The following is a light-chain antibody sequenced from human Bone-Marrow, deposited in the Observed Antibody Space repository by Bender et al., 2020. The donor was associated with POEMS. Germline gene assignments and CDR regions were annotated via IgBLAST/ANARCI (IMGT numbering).Light chain of an antibody. CDR3: CSYTSSNTLV. CDR1: DSDVGRYNY. J-gene: IGLJ3*02. V-gene: IGLV2-14*03. Sequence: QSALTQPASVSGSPGQSITISCTGTDSDVGRYNYVSWYQHHPGKAPKLIIFDVNYRPSGVSDRFSGLKSDNTASLTISGLQPEDEAEYDGCSYTSSNTLVFGGGTKLTVL. CDR2: DVN.